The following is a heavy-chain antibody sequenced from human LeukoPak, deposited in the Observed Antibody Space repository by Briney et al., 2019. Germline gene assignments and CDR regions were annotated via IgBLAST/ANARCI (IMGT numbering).Heavy chain of an antibody. CDR1: GGTFSSYA. D-gene: IGHD3-16*01. V-gene: IGHV1-69*13. CDR2: IIPIFGTA. CDR3: ARGDRDDYVWGSSLDY. Sequence: SVKVSCKASGGTFSSYAISGVRQAPGQGLEWMGGIIPIFGTANYAQKFQGRVTITADESTSTAYMELSSLRSEDTAVYYCARGDRDDYVWGSSLDYWGQGTLVTVSS. J-gene: IGHJ4*02.